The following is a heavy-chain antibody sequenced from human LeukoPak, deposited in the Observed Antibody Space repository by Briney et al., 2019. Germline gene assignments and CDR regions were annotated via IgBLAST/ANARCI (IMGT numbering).Heavy chain of an antibody. V-gene: IGHV1-69*13. CDR2: IIPIFGTA. CDR3: ARDPAVGGYDLTGG. CDR1: GGTFSSYA. D-gene: IGHD5-12*01. J-gene: IGHJ3*01. Sequence: ASVKVSCKASGGTFSSYAISWVRQAPGQGLEWMGGIIPIFGTANYAQKFQGRVTITADESTSTAYMELSSLRSEDTAVYYCARDPAVGGYDLTGGWGQGTMVTVSS.